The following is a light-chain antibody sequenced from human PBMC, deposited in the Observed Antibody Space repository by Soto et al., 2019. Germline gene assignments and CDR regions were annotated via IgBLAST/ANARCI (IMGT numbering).Light chain of an antibody. V-gene: IGKV1-5*03. Sequence: DIQMTQSPSTLSGSVGDRVTITCRASQTISSWLAWYQQKPGKAPKLLIYKASGLESGVPSRFSGSGSGTAFTLTISSLQPDDFATYYCQHYNSYSEAFGQGTKVDIK. CDR3: QHYNSYSEA. CDR1: QTISSW. CDR2: KAS. J-gene: IGKJ1*01.